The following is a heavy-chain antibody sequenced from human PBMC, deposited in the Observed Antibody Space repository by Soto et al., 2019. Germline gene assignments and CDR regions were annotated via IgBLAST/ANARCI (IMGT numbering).Heavy chain of an antibody. V-gene: IGHV5-10-1*01. CDR1: GYSFTSYW. CDR3: AALTMRARGYYYGMDV. Sequence: GESLKISCQGSGYSFTSYWISWVRQMPGKGLEWMGRIDPSDSYTNYSPSFQGHVTISADKSISTAYLQWSSLKASDTAMYYCAALTMRARGYYYGMDVWGQGTTVTVSS. CDR2: IDPSDSYT. J-gene: IGHJ6*02. D-gene: IGHD3-22*01.